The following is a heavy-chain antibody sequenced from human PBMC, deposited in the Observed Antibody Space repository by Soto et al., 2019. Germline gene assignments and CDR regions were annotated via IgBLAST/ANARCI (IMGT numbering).Heavy chain of an antibody. J-gene: IGHJ6*02. D-gene: IGHD3-16*01. V-gene: IGHV4-4*02. CDR3: ATQTISYTWGV. Sequence: QVPLHESGPGLVKPSETLSLTCAVSGGPITTTTWWAWVRLPPGKGLEWIGELHHDGTTNYNPSLESRITMSLDKSNNHFSLKLTSVTAADTAIYYCATQTISYTWGVWGRGTTVTVSS. CDR1: GGPITTTTW. CDR2: LHHDGTT.